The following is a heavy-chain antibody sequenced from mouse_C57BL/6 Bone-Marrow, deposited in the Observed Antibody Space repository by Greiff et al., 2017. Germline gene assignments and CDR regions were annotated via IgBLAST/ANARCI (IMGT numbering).Heavy chain of an antibody. J-gene: IGHJ1*03. CDR2: ISNLAYSI. D-gene: IGHD2-4*01. CDR3: ARHRGDYYYDYDGWYFDV. V-gene: IGHV5-15*04. Sequence: EVMLVESGGGLVQPGGSLKLSCAASGFTFSDYGMAWVRQAPRKGPEWVAFISNLAYSIYYADTVTGRFTISRENAKNTLYLEMSSLRSEDTAMYYCARHRGDYYYDYDGWYFDVWGTGTTVTVSS. CDR1: GFTFSDYG.